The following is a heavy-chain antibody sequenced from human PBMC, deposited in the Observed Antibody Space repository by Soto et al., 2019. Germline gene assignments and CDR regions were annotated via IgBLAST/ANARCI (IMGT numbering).Heavy chain of an antibody. Sequence: QVQLVQSGAEVKKPEASVRVSCKASGYTFITYDIHWVRQATGQGLEWMGWMNPSNGNAGYAQKFQGRVTMTRNTSISTAYMDLSSLRSEDTAVYFCARRKERSGPHYFDSWGQGTLVTVSS. CDR3: ARRKERSGPHYFDS. J-gene: IGHJ4*02. CDR1: GYTFITYD. V-gene: IGHV1-8*01. CDR2: MNPSNGNA. D-gene: IGHD6-25*01.